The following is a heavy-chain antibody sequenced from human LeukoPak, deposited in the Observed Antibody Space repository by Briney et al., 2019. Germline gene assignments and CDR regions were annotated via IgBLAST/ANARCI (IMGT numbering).Heavy chain of an antibody. D-gene: IGHD2-15*01. V-gene: IGHV4-39*01. CDR2: IYYSGST. CDR3: ARWARVVVAAFDY. Sequence: PSETLSLTCTVSGGSISSSSYYWGWIRQPPGKGLEWIGSIYYSGSTYYNPSLKSRVTISVDTSKNQFSLKLSSVTAADTAVYYCARWARVVVAAFDYWDQGTLVTVSS. J-gene: IGHJ4*02. CDR1: GGSISSSSYY.